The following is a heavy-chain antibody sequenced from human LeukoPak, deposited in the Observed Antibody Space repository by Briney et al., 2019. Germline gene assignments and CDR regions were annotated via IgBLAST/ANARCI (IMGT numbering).Heavy chain of an antibody. D-gene: IGHD2-21*02. CDR3: AGSLAYCGGDCRLGDY. CDR2: ISYDGSNK. CDR1: GFTFSSYA. J-gene: IGHJ4*02. V-gene: IGHV3-30*14. Sequence: GGSLRLSCAASGFTFSSYAMHWVRQAPCKGLEWVAVISYDGSNKYYADSVKGRFTISRDNSKNTLYLQMKSLRVEDTAVYYCAGSLAYCGGDCRLGDYWGQGTLVTVSS.